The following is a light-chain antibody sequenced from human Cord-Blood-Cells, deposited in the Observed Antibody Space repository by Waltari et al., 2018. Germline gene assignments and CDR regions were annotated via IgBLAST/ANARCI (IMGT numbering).Light chain of an antibody. V-gene: IGLV1-40*01. CDR2: GNS. CDR1: SSNIGAGYD. CDR3: QSYGRSLSGWV. J-gene: IGLJ3*02. Sequence: QSVLTQPPSVSAAPGQRVTIPCTGSSSNIGAGYDVHWYQKLPGTAPKLLIYGNSNRPSGVPDRFTGADSGTSASLAITWLRAEDGADYYCQSYGRSLSGWVVGGGTKLTVL.